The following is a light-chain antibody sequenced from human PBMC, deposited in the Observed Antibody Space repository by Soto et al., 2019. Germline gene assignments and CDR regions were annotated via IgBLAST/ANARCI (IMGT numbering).Light chain of an antibody. Sequence: EIVLTQSPGSQSLSPGERATLSCRASQSVNSNYLAWYQQKPGQAPRPLIYGASSRATGIPDRFSGSGSGTDFTLTISRLEPEDFAVYYCQQYGRSPPITFGQGTRLEIK. J-gene: IGKJ5*01. CDR1: QSVNSNY. CDR3: QQYGRSPPIT. CDR2: GAS. V-gene: IGKV3-20*01.